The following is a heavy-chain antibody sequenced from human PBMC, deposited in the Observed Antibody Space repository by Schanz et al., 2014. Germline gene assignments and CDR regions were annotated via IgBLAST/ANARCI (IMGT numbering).Heavy chain of an antibody. CDR2: IDADGNST. Sequence: EVQLVESGGGLVQPGGSLRLSCAASGFTFSNYWIHWVRQAPGKGLVWVSRIDADGNSTSYADSVKGRFTISRDNAKNTLYLQMNSLRPEDTAVYYCAKEDRTHSSDYVYWGQGTLVTVSS. D-gene: IGHD3-22*01. V-gene: IGHV3-74*01. CDR3: AKEDRTHSSDYVY. CDR1: GFTFSNYW. J-gene: IGHJ4*02.